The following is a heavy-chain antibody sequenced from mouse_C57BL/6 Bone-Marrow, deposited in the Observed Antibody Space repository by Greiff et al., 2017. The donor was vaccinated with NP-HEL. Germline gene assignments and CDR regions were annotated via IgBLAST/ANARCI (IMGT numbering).Heavy chain of an antibody. V-gene: IGHV5-17*01. Sequence: EVQRVESGGGLVKPGGSLKLSCAASGFTFSDYGMHWVRQAPEKGLEWVAYISSGSSTIYYADTVKGRFTISRDNAKNTLFLQLTSLRTEDTAMYSCERGYSELYYYAIDYGGQGTAVTVSA. D-gene: IGHD1-2*01. CDR3: ERGYSELYYYAIDY. J-gene: IGHJ4*01. CDR2: ISSGSSTI. CDR1: GFTFSDYG.